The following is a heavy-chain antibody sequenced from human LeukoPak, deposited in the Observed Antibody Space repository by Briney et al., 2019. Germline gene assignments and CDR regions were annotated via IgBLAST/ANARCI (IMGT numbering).Heavy chain of an antibody. Sequence: ASVRVSCKAYGYNFATSGIGWVRQAPGQGLEWLGWISGYNGNTKSAPKLQGRVTMTTDTSTDTAYLELGSLRVDDTAIYYCARDLGPYTGSDYSYYQYMDVWGEGTSVTVSS. CDR3: ARDLGPYTGSDYSYYQYMDV. CDR2: ISGYNGNT. J-gene: IGHJ6*03. CDR1: GYNFATSG. D-gene: IGHD1-26*01. V-gene: IGHV1-18*01.